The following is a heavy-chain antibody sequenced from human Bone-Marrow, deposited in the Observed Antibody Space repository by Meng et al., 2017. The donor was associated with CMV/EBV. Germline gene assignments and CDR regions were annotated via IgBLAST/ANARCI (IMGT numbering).Heavy chain of an antibody. V-gene: IGHV4-59*12. D-gene: IGHD6-13*01. CDR2: LHYSGST. CDR1: GGSISGYF. CDR3: ARRSSSWTRFDY. J-gene: IGHJ4*02. Sequence: SETLSLTCTVSGGSISGYFWSWIRQPPGKGLEWIGYLHYSGSTKYSPSLKSRVTISVDTSKNQFSLKLSSVTAADTAVYYCARRSSSWTRFDYWGQGTRVTGSS.